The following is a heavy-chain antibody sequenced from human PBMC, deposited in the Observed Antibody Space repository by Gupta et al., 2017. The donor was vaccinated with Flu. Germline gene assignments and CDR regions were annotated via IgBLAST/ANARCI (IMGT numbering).Heavy chain of an antibody. V-gene: IGHV3-33*01. D-gene: IGHD6-19*01. CDR2: IWYDGSNK. CDR3: ARDVRSSGWYGESDY. J-gene: IGHJ4*02. Sequence: QVQLVESGGGVVQPGRSLRLFCAASGLTFSSYGMHWVRQAPGKGLEWVAVIWYDGSNKYYADSVKGRFTISRDNSKNTLYLQMNSLRAEDTAVYYCARDVRSSGWYGESDYWGQGTLVTVSS. CDR1: GLTFSSYG.